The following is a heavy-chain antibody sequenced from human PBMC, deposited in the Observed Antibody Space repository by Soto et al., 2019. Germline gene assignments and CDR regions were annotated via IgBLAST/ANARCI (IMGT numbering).Heavy chain of an antibody. Sequence: SETLSLTCTVSGGSISSYYWSWIRQPPGKGLEWIGYIYYSGSTNYNPSLKSRVTISVDTSKNQFSLKLGSVTAADTAVYYCARSGVVVTVFDYWGQGTLVTVSS. CDR3: ARSGVVVTVFDY. CDR2: IYYSGST. V-gene: IGHV4-59*01. CDR1: GGSISSYY. J-gene: IGHJ4*02. D-gene: IGHD3-22*01.